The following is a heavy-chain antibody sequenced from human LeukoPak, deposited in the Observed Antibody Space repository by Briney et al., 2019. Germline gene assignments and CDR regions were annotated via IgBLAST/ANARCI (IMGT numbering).Heavy chain of an antibody. CDR2: VYSGGST. V-gene: IGHV3-53*01. D-gene: IGHD6-13*01. Sequence: GGSLRLSCAASEFTVSSNYMSWVRQAPGKEPEWVSIVYSGGSTYYADSVKGRFTISRDNSKNTLYLQMNSLRAEDTAVYYCASFQSGSLDYSSNWSKGGAFDIWGQGTMVTVSS. J-gene: IGHJ3*02. CDR1: EFTVSSNY. CDR3: ASFQSGSLDYSSNWSKGGAFDI.